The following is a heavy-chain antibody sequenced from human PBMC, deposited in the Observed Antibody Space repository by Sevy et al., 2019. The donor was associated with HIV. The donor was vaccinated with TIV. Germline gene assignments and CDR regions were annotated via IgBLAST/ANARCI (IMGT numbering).Heavy chain of an antibody. V-gene: IGHV4-61*02. CDR3: ARVRTVAGVNGVGGFDP. CDR1: GGSISSGGYY. CDR2: IYPSGST. J-gene: IGHJ5*02. Sequence: SETLSLTCTVSGGSISSGGYYWSWIRQPAGEGLEWIGRIYPSGSTNYRPSLKSRVTMSVDTSKNQFSLQLSSVTAADTAVYYCARVRTVAGVNGVGGFDPWGQGTLVTVSS. D-gene: IGHD2-8*01.